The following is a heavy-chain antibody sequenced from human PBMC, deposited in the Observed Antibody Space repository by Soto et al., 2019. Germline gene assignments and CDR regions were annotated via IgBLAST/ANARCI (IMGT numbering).Heavy chain of an antibody. CDR2: IYYSGST. V-gene: IGHV4-59*01. D-gene: IGHD1-26*01. J-gene: IGHJ5*02. CDR3: ARAHGVGAFSDWFDP. Sequence: QVQLQESGPGLVKPSETLSLTCTVSGGSISSYYWSWIRQPPGKGLEWIGYIYYSGSTNYNPSLKSRVTISVDTPKNQFSLKLSSVTAADTVVYYCARAHGVGAFSDWFDPWGQGTLVTVSS. CDR1: GGSISSYY.